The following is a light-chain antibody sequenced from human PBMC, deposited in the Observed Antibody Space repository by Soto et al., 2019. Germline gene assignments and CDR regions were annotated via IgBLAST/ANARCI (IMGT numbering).Light chain of an antibody. CDR2: DVS. Sequence: QSALTQPRSVSGSPGQSVTISCTGTSSDIGNYKYVSWYQHHPVKAPKLMIYDVSERPSGVPDRFSGSKSGNTASLTISGLQAEDEADYYCCSYAGSLVVFGGGTKLTVL. J-gene: IGLJ2*01. CDR3: CSYAGSLVV. CDR1: SSDIGNYKY. V-gene: IGLV2-11*01.